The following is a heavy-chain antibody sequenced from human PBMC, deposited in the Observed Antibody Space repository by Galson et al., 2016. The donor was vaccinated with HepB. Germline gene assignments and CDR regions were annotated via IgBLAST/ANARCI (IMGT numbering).Heavy chain of an antibody. CDR2: IQDTGNT. V-gene: IGHV4-61*01. Sequence: SETLSLTCTVSGGSLSSDNYFWSWVWQPPGKGLEWIGFIQDTGNTNCNPSLKSRVTISIDRSKNQFSLKLSPVTAADTAVYYCARDQHGSYMPHWGLGTLVTVSS. CDR1: GGSLSSDNYF. D-gene: IGHD1-26*01. J-gene: IGHJ4*02. CDR3: ARDQHGSYMPH.